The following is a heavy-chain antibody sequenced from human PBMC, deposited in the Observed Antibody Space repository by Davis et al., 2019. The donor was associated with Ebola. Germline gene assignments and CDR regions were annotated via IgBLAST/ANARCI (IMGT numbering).Heavy chain of an antibody. CDR1: GFTFSDYY. V-gene: IGHV3-11*04. J-gene: IGHJ4*02. CDR3: ARDLSQYYFVL. CDR2: IRGNGVTT. Sequence: GESLKISCAASGFTFSDYYMSWVRQAPGKGLEWVSAIRGNGVTTYYAASVKGRFTISRDNTKNTLYLEMTSLRAEDSAMYYCARDLSQYYFVLWGQGTLVTVSS. D-gene: IGHD3-9*01.